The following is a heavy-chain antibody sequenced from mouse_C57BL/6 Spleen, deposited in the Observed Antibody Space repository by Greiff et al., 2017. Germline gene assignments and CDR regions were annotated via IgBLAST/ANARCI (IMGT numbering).Heavy chain of an antibody. CDR3: ARWQGGRAGYAMDY. J-gene: IGHJ4*01. CDR1: GYTFTSYW. CDR2: IYPGSGST. Sequence: QVQLKQPGAELVKPGASVKMSCKASGYTFTSYWITWVKQRPGQGLEWIGDIYPGSGSTNYNEKFKSKATLTVDTSSSTAYMPLSSLTSEDSAVYYCARWQGGRAGYAMDYWGQGTSVTVSS. D-gene: IGHD6-1*01. V-gene: IGHV1-55*01.